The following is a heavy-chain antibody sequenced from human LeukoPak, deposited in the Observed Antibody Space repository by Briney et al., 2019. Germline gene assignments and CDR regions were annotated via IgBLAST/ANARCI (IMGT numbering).Heavy chain of an antibody. V-gene: IGHV3-74*01. CDR3: ARGYSSDWYYFDY. Sequence: GGSLRLSCAASGFTFSSYAMSWVRQAPGKGLVWVSRINSDGSSTNYADSVKGRFTISRDNAKNTLYLQMNSLRAEDTAVYYCARGYSSDWYYFDYWGREPWSPSPQ. CDR1: GFTFSSYA. J-gene: IGHJ4*02. D-gene: IGHD6-19*01. CDR2: INSDGSST.